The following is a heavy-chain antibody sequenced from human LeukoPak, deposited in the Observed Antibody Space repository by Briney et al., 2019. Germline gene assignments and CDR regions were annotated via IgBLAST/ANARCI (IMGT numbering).Heavy chain of an antibody. CDR2: ISNEGSNK. V-gene: IGHV3-30*18. Sequence: PGGSLRLSCAASGVSLTSYGMHWVRQAPGKGLEWVAVISNEGSNKYYAESVKGRVTISRDNSRNTVYLQMNSLRAEDTAVYYCTKDRYCDATSCPTDYWGQGTLVTVSS. D-gene: IGHD2-2*01. J-gene: IGHJ4*02. CDR3: TKDRYCDATSCPTDY. CDR1: GVSLTSYG.